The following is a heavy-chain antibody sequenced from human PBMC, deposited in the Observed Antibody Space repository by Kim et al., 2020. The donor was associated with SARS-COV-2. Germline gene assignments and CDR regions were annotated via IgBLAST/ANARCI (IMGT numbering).Heavy chain of an antibody. CDR3: AKDQVWFGGAFHS. CDR2: ISASGATT. J-gene: IGHJ4*02. CDR1: GFPFSSFA. V-gene: IGHV3-23*01. D-gene: IGHD3-10*01. Sequence: GGSLRLSCAASGFPFSSFAMSWVRQAPGKGLEWVSTISASGATTYYADSVKGRLTISRDNSKNTLSLQMNSLRAEDTAVYYCAKDQVWFGGAFHSWGQGT.